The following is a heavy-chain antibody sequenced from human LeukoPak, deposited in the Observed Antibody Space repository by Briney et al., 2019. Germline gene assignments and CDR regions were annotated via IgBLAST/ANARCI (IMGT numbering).Heavy chain of an antibody. CDR1: GFIFSSNW. CDR3: VRDLGGRSGH. V-gene: IGHV3-74*01. CDR2: INEDGSTT. Sequence: GGSLRLSCAASGFIFSSNWMHWVRQAPGKGLVWVSRINEDGSTTNHADSVKGRFTISRDNAKDTLYMQMNSLRAEDTAVYYCVRDLGGRSGHWGQGTLVTVSS. J-gene: IGHJ4*02. D-gene: IGHD1-26*01.